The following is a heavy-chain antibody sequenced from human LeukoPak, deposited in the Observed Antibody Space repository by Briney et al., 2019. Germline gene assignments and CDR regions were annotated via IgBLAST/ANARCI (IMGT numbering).Heavy chain of an antibody. CDR3: ARARNGYSSFDAFDI. CDR1: GYTFTSYG. V-gene: IGHV1-18*01. CDR2: ISAYNGNT. J-gene: IGHJ3*02. Sequence: ASVKVSCKASGYTFTSYGISWVRQAPGQGLEWMGWISAYNGNTNYAQKLQGRVTMTTDTSTSTAYMELRSLRSDDTAVYYCARARNGYSSFDAFDIWGQGTMVTVSS. D-gene: IGHD3-22*01.